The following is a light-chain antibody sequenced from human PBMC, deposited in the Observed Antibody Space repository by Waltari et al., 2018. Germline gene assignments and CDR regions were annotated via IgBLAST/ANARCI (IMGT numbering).Light chain of an antibody. CDR2: LGS. J-gene: IGKJ2*01. CDR1: QSLLHNNGHIY. Sequence: EIVMTQSPPSLPVPLGAPASISCRSSQSLLHNNGHIYLDWYLQKPGQSPQLLIYLGSTRAAGVPDRFSAGGSGTDFTLRISGVEADDVGLYYCMQVLQNPTFGQGTRLEIK. CDR3: MQVLQNPT. V-gene: IGKV2-28*01.